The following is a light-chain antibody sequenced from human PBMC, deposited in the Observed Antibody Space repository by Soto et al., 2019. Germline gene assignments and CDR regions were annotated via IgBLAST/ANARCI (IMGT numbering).Light chain of an antibody. CDR3: QKYNSAPL. Sequence: RMTQSPSSFSSSTGDCVTITCRASQGISNYLAWYQQKPGKVPKLLIYAASTLQSGVQSRFSGSGSGTDFTLTISSLQPEDVATYYCQKYNSAPLFGQGTRLEIK. CDR1: QGISNY. CDR2: AAS. J-gene: IGKJ5*01. V-gene: IGKV1-27*01.